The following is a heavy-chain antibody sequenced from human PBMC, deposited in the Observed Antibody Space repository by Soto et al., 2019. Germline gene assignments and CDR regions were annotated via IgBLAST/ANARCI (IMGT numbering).Heavy chain of an antibody. Sequence: GESLKISCKGSGYSFTSYWIGWVRQMPGKGLEWMGIIYPGDSDTRYSPSFQGQVTISADKSISTAYLQWSSLKASDTAMYYCARLYDSSGYYKAFYYWGQGTLVTVSS. CDR3: ARLYDSSGYYKAFYY. CDR2: IYPGDSDT. D-gene: IGHD3-22*01. J-gene: IGHJ4*02. V-gene: IGHV5-51*01. CDR1: GYSFTSYW.